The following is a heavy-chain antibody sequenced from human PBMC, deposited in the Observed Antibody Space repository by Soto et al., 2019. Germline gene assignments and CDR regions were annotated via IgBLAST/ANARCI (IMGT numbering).Heavy chain of an antibody. D-gene: IGHD3-22*01. CDR1: GGSFSGYY. J-gene: IGHJ4*02. Sequence: QVQLQQWGAGLLKPSETLSLTCAVYGGSFSGYYWSWIRQPPGKGLEWIGEINHSGSTNYNPSLQSRVTISVDTSKNQFSLKLSSVTAADTAVYYCARGGPYYYDSSGYSYYFDYWGQGTLVTVSS. V-gene: IGHV4-34*01. CDR2: INHSGST. CDR3: ARGGPYYYDSSGYSYYFDY.